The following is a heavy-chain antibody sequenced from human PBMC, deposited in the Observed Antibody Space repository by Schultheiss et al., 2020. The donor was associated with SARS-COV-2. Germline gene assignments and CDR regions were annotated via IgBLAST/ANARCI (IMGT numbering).Heavy chain of an antibody. CDR2: ISYDGSNK. CDR3: ARDSSGWYRGGLDY. CDR1: GFTFSSYS. J-gene: IGHJ4*02. D-gene: IGHD6-19*01. V-gene: IGHV3-30*07. Sequence: GGSLRLSCEASGFTFSSYSVHWVRQAPGMGLEWVAGISYDGSNKYYADSVKGRFTISRDNSKNTLYLQMNSLRAEDTAVYYCARDSSGWYRGGLDYWGQGTLVTVSS.